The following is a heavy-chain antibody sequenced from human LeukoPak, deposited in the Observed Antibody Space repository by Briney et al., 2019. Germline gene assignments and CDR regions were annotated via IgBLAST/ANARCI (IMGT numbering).Heavy chain of an antibody. CDR2: ISSSGSTI. J-gene: IGHJ4*02. CDR3: ARTRYCSGGSCYDPYFDY. CDR1: GFTFSDYC. Sequence: GGSLRLSCAASGFTFSDYCMSWIRQAPGKGLEWVSYISSSGSTIYYADSVKGRFTISRDNAKNSLYLQMNSLRAEDTAVYYCARTRYCSGGSCYDPYFDYWGQGTLVTVSS. D-gene: IGHD2-15*01. V-gene: IGHV3-11*01.